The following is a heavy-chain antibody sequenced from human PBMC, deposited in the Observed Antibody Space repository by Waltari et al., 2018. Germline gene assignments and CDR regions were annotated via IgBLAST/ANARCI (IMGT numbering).Heavy chain of an antibody. CDR2: IYYSGST. J-gene: IGHJ3*02. CDR1: GGSISSHY. Sequence: QVQLQESGPGLVKPSETLSLTCTVSGGSISSHYWSWIRQPPGKGLEWIGYIYYSGSTNYNPSLKSRVTISVDTSKNQFSLKLSSVTAADTAVYYCARGAGAARPQRSHTVDIWGQGTMVTVSS. V-gene: IGHV4-59*11. CDR3: ARGAGAARPQRSHTVDI. D-gene: IGHD6-6*01.